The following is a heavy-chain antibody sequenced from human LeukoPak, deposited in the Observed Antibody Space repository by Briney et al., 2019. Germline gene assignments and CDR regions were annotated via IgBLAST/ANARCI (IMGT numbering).Heavy chain of an antibody. CDR3: ARHGMGLFDY. Sequence: KPSETLSLTCAVYGGSFSGYYWSWIRQLPGKGLEWIGEINHSGSTNYNPSLKSRVTISVDTSKNQFSLKLSSVTAADTAVYYCARHGMGLFDYWGQGTLVTVSS. CDR1: GGSFSGYY. V-gene: IGHV4-34*01. J-gene: IGHJ4*02. D-gene: IGHD1-14*01. CDR2: INHSGST.